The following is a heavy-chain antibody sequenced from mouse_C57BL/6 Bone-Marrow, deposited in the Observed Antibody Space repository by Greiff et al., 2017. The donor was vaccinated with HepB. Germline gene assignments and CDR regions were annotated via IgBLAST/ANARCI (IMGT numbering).Heavy chain of an antibody. Sequence: LQESGAELVRPGTSVKVSCKASGYAFTNYLIEWVKQRPGQGLEWIGVINPGSGGTNYNEKFKGKATLTADKSSSTAYMQLSSLTSEDSAVYFCASHYSNYVWFAYWGQGTLVTVSA. CDR2: INPGSGGT. V-gene: IGHV1-54*01. J-gene: IGHJ3*01. CDR1: GYAFTNYL. CDR3: ASHYSNYVWFAY. D-gene: IGHD2-5*01.